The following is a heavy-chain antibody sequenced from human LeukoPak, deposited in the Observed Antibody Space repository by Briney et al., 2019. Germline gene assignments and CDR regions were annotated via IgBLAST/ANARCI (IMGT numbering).Heavy chain of an antibody. D-gene: IGHD2-15*01. V-gene: IGHV5-51*01. CDR3: ARRGRYCSGGSCYLDY. J-gene: IGHJ4*02. CDR1: GYSFTSYW. Sequence: GESLKISCKGSGYSFTSYWIGWVRQMPGKSLEWMGIIYPGDSDTRYSPSFQGQVTISADKSISTAYLQWSSLKASDTAMYYCARRGRYCSGGSCYLDYWGQGTLVTVSS. CDR2: IYPGDSDT.